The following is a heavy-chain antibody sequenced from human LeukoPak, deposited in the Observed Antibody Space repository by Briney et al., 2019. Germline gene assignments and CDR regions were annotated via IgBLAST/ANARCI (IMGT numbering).Heavy chain of an antibody. CDR3: ARASLYYDILTGYHSWFDP. V-gene: IGHV4-59*01. D-gene: IGHD3-9*01. CDR1: GGSISSYY. CDR2: IYYSGST. Sequence: SETLSLTCTVSGGSISSYYWSWIRQPPGKGLEWIGYIYYSGSTSYNPSLKSRVTISVDTSKNQFSLKLSSVTAADTAVYYCARASLYYDILTGYHSWFDPWGQGTLVTVSS. J-gene: IGHJ5*02.